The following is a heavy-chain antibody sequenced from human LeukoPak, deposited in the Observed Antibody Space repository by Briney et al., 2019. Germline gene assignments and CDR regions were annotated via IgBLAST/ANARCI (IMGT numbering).Heavy chain of an antibody. CDR3: ARALPYYFDS. V-gene: IGHV3-21*01. CDR1: GFTFSSYS. J-gene: IGHJ4*02. Sequence: GGSLRLSCAASGFTFSSYSMNWVRQAPGKGLEWVSSISSSSSYIYYADSVKGRFTISRDNAKNTLYLQMNSLRDEDTAVYYCARALPYYFDSWGQGTLVTVSS. CDR2: ISSSSSYI.